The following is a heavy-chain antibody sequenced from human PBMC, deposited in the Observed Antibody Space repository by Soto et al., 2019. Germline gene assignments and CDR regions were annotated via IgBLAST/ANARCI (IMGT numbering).Heavy chain of an antibody. CDR2: INHSGST. CDR1: GGSFSGYY. V-gene: IGHV4-34*01. J-gene: IGHJ5*02. CDR3: ARGPPYYDFWSGHRHWFDP. Sequence: SETLSLTCAVYGGSFSGYYWSWIRQPPGKGLEWIGVINHSGSTNFNPSLKSRVTISVDTSKNQFSLKLSSVTAADTAVYYCARGPPYYDFWSGHRHWFDPWGQGTLVTVSS. D-gene: IGHD3-3*01.